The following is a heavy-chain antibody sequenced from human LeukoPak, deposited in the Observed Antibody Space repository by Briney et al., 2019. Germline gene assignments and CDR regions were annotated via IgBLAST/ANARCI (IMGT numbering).Heavy chain of an antibody. CDR2: ISAYNGNT. V-gene: IGHV1-18*01. J-gene: IGHJ4*02. Sequence: XXRQAPXXGXXWMGWISAYNGNTNYAQKLQGRVTMTTDTSTSTAYMELRSLRSDDTAVYYCARLLVVPAEIDYWGQGTLVTVSS. D-gene: IGHD2-2*01. CDR3: ARLLVVPAEIDY.